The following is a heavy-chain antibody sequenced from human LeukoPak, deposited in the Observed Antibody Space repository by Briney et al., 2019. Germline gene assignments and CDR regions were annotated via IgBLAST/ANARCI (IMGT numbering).Heavy chain of an antibody. V-gene: IGHV1-24*01. CDR3: ARAKTRALVVVITDDAFDI. CDR2: FDPEDGET. CDR1: GYTLTELS. Sequence: ASVKVSCKVSGYTLTELSMHWVRQAPGKGLEWMGGFDPEDGETIYAQKFQGRVTMTEDTSTDTAYMELSSLRSEDTAVYYCARAKTRALVVVITDDAFDIWGQGTKVTVSS. J-gene: IGHJ3*02. D-gene: IGHD3-22*01.